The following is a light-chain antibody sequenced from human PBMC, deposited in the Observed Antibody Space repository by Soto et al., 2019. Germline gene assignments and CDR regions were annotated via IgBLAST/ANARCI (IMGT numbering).Light chain of an antibody. Sequence: DIVMSPSPLSLPVTPGEPASISCRSSQSLLHRNGYNYLDWYLQKPGQSPQLLIYLGSNRASGVPDRFSGSGSGTDFTLKISRVEAEDVGVYYCMQALQTRTFGQATNVDIK. CDR1: QSLLHRNGYNY. CDR2: LGS. J-gene: IGKJ1*01. V-gene: IGKV2-28*01. CDR3: MQALQTRT.